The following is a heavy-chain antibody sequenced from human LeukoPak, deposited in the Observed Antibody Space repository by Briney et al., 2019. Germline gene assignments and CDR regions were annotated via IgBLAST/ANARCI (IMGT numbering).Heavy chain of an antibody. CDR1: GGSISNYY. Sequence: SETLSLTCTVSGGSISNYYWSWIRQPAGKGLEWIGRMYTSGSTIYNPSLKSRVTMSVDTSKNQFSLKLSSVTAADTAVYYCARDDYYGSGTRSYWFDPWGQGTLVTVSS. D-gene: IGHD3-10*01. V-gene: IGHV4-4*07. J-gene: IGHJ5*02. CDR3: ARDDYYGSGTRSYWFDP. CDR2: MYTSGST.